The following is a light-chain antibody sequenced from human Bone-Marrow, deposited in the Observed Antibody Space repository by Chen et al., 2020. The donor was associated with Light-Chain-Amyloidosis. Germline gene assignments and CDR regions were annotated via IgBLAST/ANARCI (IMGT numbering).Light chain of an antibody. CDR3: QSYDSSQNSFYV. CDR2: DNN. Sequence: QSVLTQPPSVSGAPGQRVTTSCTGSSSNIGAGYDGYWYQQPPGTAPKFLISDNNNRPSGVPYRFSGSRSGTSASLAITGIQAEDEADYYCQSYDSSQNSFYVFGTGTKVTVL. J-gene: IGLJ1*01. V-gene: IGLV1-40*01. CDR1: SSNIGAGYD.